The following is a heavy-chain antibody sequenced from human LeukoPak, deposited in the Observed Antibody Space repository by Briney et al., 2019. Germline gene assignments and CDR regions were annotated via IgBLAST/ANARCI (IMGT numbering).Heavy chain of an antibody. V-gene: IGHV4-39*01. CDR2: IYYSGST. J-gene: IGHJ4*02. CDR1: GGSISSSSYY. Sequence: SETLSLTCTVSGGSISSSSYYWGWIRQPPGKGLEWIGSIYYSGSTYYNPSLKSRVTISVDTSKNQFSLKLSSVTAAGTAVYYCARLYYDFWSGPSPPFDYWGQGTLVTVSS. D-gene: IGHD3-3*01. CDR3: ARLYYDFWSGPSPPFDY.